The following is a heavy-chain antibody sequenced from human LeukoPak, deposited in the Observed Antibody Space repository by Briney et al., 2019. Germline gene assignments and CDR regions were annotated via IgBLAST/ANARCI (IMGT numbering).Heavy chain of an antibody. Sequence: GGSLRLSCTASGFAFSGAWMTWVRQAPGKGLEWVANIKQDGSEKYYVDSVKGRFTISRDNAKNSLYLQMNSLRAEDTAVYYCARHYMGATDYWGQGTLVTVSS. CDR3: ARHYMGATDY. CDR1: GFAFSGAW. V-gene: IGHV3-7*01. J-gene: IGHJ4*02. CDR2: IKQDGSEK. D-gene: IGHD1-26*01.